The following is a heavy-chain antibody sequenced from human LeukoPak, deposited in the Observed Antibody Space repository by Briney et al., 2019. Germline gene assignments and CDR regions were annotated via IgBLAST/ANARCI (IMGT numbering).Heavy chain of an antibody. CDR3: ARYYGGNSSGMDV. V-gene: IGHV1-2*02. CDR1: GYTFTGYY. J-gene: IGHJ6*02. CDR2: INPNSGGT. Sequence: ASVKVSCKASGYTFTGYYMHWVRQAPGQGLEWMGWINPNSGGTNYAQKFQGRVTMTRDTSISTAYMELSRLRSDDTAVYYCARYYGGNSSGMDVWGQGTTVTVSS. D-gene: IGHD4-23*01.